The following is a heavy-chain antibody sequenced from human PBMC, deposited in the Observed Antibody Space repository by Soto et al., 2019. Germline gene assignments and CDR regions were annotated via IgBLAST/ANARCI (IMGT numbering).Heavy chain of an antibody. Sequence: TSETLSLTCAVYGGSFSGYYWSWIRQPPGKGLEWIGEINHSGSTNYNPSLKSRVTISVDTSKNQFSLKLSSVTAADTAVYYCARGNGQWLVDDAFDIWGQGTMVTVSS. V-gene: IGHV4-34*01. CDR1: GGSFSGYY. CDR3: ARGNGQWLVDDAFDI. CDR2: INHSGST. D-gene: IGHD6-19*01. J-gene: IGHJ3*02.